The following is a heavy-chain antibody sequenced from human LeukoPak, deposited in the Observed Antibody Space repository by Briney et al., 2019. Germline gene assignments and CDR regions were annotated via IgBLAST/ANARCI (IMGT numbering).Heavy chain of an antibody. J-gene: IGHJ4*02. Sequence: ASVKVSCKASGGTFSSYAISWVRQAPGQGLEWMGGIIPIFGTANYAQKFQGRVTITADESTSTAYMELSSLRSEDTAVYYCARGYSRTLHFDYWGQGTLVTVSS. CDR2: IIPIFGTA. D-gene: IGHD6-13*01. CDR3: ARGYSRTLHFDY. V-gene: IGHV1-69*13. CDR1: GGTFSSYA.